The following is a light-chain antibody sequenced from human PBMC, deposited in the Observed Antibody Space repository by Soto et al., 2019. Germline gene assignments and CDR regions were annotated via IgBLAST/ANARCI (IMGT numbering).Light chain of an antibody. CDR1: SSDVGSYNL. V-gene: IGLV2-23*01. CDR3: CSYAGSSTYVV. Sequence: QSALTQPASVAGSPGQSITISCTGTSSDVGSYNLVSWYQQHPGKAPKLMIYEDNKRPSGVSNRFSGSKSVNTASLTISGLQAEDEADYYCCSYAGSSTYVVFGGGTKLT. J-gene: IGLJ2*01. CDR2: EDN.